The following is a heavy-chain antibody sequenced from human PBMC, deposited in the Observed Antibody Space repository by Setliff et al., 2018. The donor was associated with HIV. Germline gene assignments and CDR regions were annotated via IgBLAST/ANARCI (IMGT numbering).Heavy chain of an antibody. V-gene: IGHV4-38-2*02. CDR2: IYHSGST. J-gene: IGHJ4*02. Sequence: PSETLSLTCSVSGYSISSGYYWGWIRQPPGKGLEYIGSIYHSGSTYYNPSLQSRVTISVDTSKNQFSLMLTSATAADTAVYYCARVSQGPDYWGQGTLVTVSS. CDR3: ARVSQGPDY. CDR1: GYSISSGYY.